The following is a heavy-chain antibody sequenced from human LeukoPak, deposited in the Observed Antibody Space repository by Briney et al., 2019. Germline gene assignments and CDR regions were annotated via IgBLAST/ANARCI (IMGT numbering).Heavy chain of an antibody. D-gene: IGHD4-23*01. Sequence: VASVKVSCKASGGTFSSYAISWVRQAPGQGLEWMGGIIPIFGTANYAQKFQGRVTITADESTSTAYMELSSLRSEDTAVYYCARGDGGNTFDYWGQGTLVTIYS. CDR1: GGTFSSYA. CDR2: IIPIFGTA. J-gene: IGHJ4*02. V-gene: IGHV1-69*13. CDR3: ARGDGGNTFDY.